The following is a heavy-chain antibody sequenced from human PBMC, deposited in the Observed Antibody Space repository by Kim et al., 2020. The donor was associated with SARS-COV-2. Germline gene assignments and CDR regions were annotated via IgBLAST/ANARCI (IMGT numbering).Heavy chain of an antibody. D-gene: IGHD3-3*01. CDR3: ARRRITIFGVVIRQMYYFDY. Sequence: SETLSLTCAVYGGSFSGYYWSWIRQPPGKGLEWIGEINHSGSTNYNPSLKSRVTISVDTSKNQFSLKLSSVTAADTAVYYCARRRITIFGVVIRQMYYFDYGGQGTLVTVSS. J-gene: IGHJ4*02. V-gene: IGHV4-34*01. CDR2: INHSGST. CDR1: GGSFSGYY.